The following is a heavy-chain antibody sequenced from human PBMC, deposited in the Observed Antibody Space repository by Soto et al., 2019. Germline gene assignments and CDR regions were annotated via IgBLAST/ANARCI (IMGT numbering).Heavy chain of an antibody. J-gene: IGHJ6*02. D-gene: IGHD3-22*01. Sequence: SETLSLTCTVSGGSISSGDYYWSWIRQPPGKGLEWIGYIYYSGSTYYNPSLKSRVTISVDTSKNQFSPKLSSVTAADTAVYYCARVVGYDSSGYYYNYYYGMDVWGQGTTVTVSS. CDR1: GGSISSGDYY. CDR2: IYYSGST. CDR3: ARVVGYDSSGYYYNYYYGMDV. V-gene: IGHV4-30-4*01.